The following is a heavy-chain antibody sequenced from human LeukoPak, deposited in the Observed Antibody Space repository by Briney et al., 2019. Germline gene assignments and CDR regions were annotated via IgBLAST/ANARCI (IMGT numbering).Heavy chain of an antibody. CDR2: ISGSGGST. CDR1: GFTFSSYA. D-gene: IGHD6-19*01. CDR3: AKYGAGVTAYFDY. Sequence: PGGSLRLSCAASGFTFSSYAMSWVRQAPGKGLDWVSAISGSGGSTYYADSVKGRFTISRDNSKNTLYLQMNSLRAEDTAVYYCAKYGAGVTAYFDYWGQGTLVTVSS. V-gene: IGHV3-23*01. J-gene: IGHJ4*02.